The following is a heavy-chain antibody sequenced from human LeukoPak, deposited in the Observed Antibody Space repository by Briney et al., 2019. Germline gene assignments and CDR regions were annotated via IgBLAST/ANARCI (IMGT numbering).Heavy chain of an antibody. Sequence: GESLKISCDASGYXFTNYWICWVRQMPGEGLEWMGIIYPADSGTRYSPSFQGQVTISVDKSVSVAYLQWSSLKASDTAMYYCARRSSSYSLDYWGQGTLVTVSS. V-gene: IGHV5-51*01. CDR3: ARRSSSYSLDY. D-gene: IGHD6-6*01. CDR2: IYPADSGT. CDR1: GYXFTNYW. J-gene: IGHJ4*02.